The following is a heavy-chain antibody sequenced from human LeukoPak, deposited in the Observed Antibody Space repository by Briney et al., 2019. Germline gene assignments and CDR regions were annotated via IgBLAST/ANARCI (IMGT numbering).Heavy chain of an antibody. CDR3: ARGDSARGNGDSCS. Sequence: GGSLRLSCAASGFTFSSDWMLWARQAPEKGLEWVATINQEGSERYYVDSVRGRFTISRDNAKNSLFLQMNSLRAEDTAVYYCARGDSARGNGDSCSWGQGTQVTVSS. J-gene: IGHJ5*02. CDR2: INQEGSER. D-gene: IGHD4-17*01. V-gene: IGHV3-7*04. CDR1: GFTFSSDW.